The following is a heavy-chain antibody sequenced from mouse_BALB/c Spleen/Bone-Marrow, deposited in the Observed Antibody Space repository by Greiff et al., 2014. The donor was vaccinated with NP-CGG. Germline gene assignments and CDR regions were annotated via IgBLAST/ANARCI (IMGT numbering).Heavy chain of an antibody. CDR3: ARRGGYPWFAY. D-gene: IGHD2-2*01. J-gene: IGHJ3*01. Sequence: VQVVESGAELMGPGASVKISCKATGYTFRNYWIEWVKQRPGHGLEWIGEILPGSYSTNYNEKLKGKATFTADTSSNTAYMQLSSLTSEDSAVYYCARRGGYPWFAYWGQGTLVTVSA. V-gene: IGHV1-9*01. CDR2: ILPGSYST. CDR1: GYTFRNYW.